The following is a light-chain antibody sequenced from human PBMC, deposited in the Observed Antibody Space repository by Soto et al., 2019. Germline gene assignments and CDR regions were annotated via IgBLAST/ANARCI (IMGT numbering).Light chain of an antibody. J-gene: IGKJ4*01. V-gene: IGKV1-33*01. Sequence: DIQMTQSPSSLSASVGDRVTITCQASQDISNYLNWYQQKPGKAPKLLIYDASNLETGVPSRFSGSESGKYFTFPISRLQPEDIATYYCQQYDNLPITFGGGTKVEIK. CDR1: QDISNY. CDR2: DAS. CDR3: QQYDNLPIT.